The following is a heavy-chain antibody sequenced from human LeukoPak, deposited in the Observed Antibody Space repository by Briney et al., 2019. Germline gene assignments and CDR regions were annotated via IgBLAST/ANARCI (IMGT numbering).Heavy chain of an antibody. J-gene: IGHJ4*02. CDR2: ISHDGSIK. CDR1: DFTFSKFA. Sequence: GRSLRLSCAASDFTFSKFAMHWVRQAPGKGLEWVAVISHDGSIKHYADSVKGRFSISRDNSQNTQSLQMNSLRVDDTAVYYCAREFLSGQPGHVVTAGIDYWGQGTLVTVSA. CDR3: AREFLSGQPGHVVTAGIDY. V-gene: IGHV3-30-3*01. D-gene: IGHD3-9*01.